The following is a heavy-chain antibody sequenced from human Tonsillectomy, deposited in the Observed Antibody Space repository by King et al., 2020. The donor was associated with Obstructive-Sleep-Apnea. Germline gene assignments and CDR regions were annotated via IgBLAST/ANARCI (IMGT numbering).Heavy chain of an antibody. Sequence: VQLVESGGGLVQPGGSLRLSCAVSGFTFSSYWMHWVRQDPGKGLVWVSRINIDGSRTSYADSVKGRFTISRDNAKNTLYLQMNSLRAEDTAMYYCARGLYGDPPGMDVWGQGTTVTVSS. D-gene: IGHD4-17*01. V-gene: IGHV3-74*01. CDR1: GFTFSSYW. CDR2: INIDGSRT. CDR3: ARGLYGDPPGMDV. J-gene: IGHJ6*02.